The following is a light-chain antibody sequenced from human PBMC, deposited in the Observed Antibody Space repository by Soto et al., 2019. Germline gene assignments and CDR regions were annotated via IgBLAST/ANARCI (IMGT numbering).Light chain of an antibody. CDR1: QSVSSY. Sequence: EILLTQSPATLSLSPGERATLSCRASQSVSSYLAWYQQKPGQAPRLLIYDASNRANGIPARFSGSGSGADFILTISSLEPEDFSFYYCQQRSNWPPITFGQGTRLEIK. CDR2: DAS. V-gene: IGKV3-11*01. CDR3: QQRSNWPPIT. J-gene: IGKJ5*01.